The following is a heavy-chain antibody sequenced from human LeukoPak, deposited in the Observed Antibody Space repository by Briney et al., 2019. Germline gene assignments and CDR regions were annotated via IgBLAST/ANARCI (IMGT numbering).Heavy chain of an antibody. Sequence: SVKVSCKASGGTFSSYAIGWVRQPPGQGLEWMGGIIPIFGTANYAQKFQGRVTITADESTSTAYMELSSLRSEDTAVYYCARSPTYYDFLDYWGQGTLVTVSS. CDR1: GGTFSSYA. J-gene: IGHJ4*02. V-gene: IGHV1-69*13. CDR2: IIPIFGTA. CDR3: ARSPTYYDFLDY. D-gene: IGHD3-3*01.